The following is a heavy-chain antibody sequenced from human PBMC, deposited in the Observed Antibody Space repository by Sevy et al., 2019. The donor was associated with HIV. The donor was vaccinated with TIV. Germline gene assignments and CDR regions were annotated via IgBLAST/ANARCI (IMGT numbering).Heavy chain of an antibody. CDR2: INPNSGGT. CDR3: ARGYYDSSGYPTWFDP. D-gene: IGHD3-22*01. V-gene: IGHV1-2*04. Sequence: ASVKVSCKASGYTFTGYYMHWVRQAPGQGLEWMGWINPNSGGTNYAQKFQGWVTMTRDTSISTAYMELSMLGSDDTAVYYGARGYYDSSGYPTWFDPWGQGTLVTVSS. CDR1: GYTFTGYY. J-gene: IGHJ5*02.